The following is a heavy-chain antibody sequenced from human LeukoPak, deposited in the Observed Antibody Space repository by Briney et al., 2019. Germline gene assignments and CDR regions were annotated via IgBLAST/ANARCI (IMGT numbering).Heavy chain of an antibody. CDR1: GYSISSGYY. CDR2: IYHSGST. J-gene: IGHJ4*02. CDR3: ARGSGFDY. Sequence: SETLSLTCTVSGYSISSGYYWGWIRQPPGKGLEWIGSIYHSGSTYYNPSLKSRVTISVDTSKNQFSLKLSSVTAADAAVYYCARGSGFDYWGQGTLVTVSS. V-gene: IGHV4-38-2*02.